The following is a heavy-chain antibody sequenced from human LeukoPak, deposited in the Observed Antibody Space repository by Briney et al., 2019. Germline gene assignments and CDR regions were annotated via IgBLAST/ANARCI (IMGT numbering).Heavy chain of an antibody. J-gene: IGHJ4*02. CDR3: ARGGDFDY. Sequence: SETLSLTCAVSGYSISSGYYWGWIRQPPGKGLEWIGSIYHSGSTYYNPSLKSRVIISVDTSKNQFSLKLSSVTAADTPVYYCARGGDFDYWGQGTLVTVSS. CDR1: GYSISSGYY. CDR2: IYHSGST. V-gene: IGHV4-38-2*01.